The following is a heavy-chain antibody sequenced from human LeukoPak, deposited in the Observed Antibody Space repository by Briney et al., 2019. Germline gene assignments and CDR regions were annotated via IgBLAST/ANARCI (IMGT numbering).Heavy chain of an antibody. V-gene: IGHV3-23*01. D-gene: IGHD1-1*01. CDR3: AKDQTELPAVNFDY. CDR2: ISGSGGST. Sequence: PGGSLRLSCAASGFTFSSYAMSWVRQAPGKGLEWVSAISGSGGSTYYADSVKGRFTISRGNSKNTLYLQMNSLRAEDTAVYYCAKDQTELPAVNFDYWGQGTLVTVSS. J-gene: IGHJ4*02. CDR1: GFTFSSYA.